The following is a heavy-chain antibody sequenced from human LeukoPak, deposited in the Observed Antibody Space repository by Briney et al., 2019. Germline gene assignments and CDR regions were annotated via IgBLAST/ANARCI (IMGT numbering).Heavy chain of an antibody. V-gene: IGHV4-31*03. CDR1: GGSISSGGYY. Sequence: SQTLSLTCTVSGGSISSGGYYWSWIRQHPGKGLEWIGYIYYSGSTNYNPSLKSRVTISVDTSKNQFSLKVSSVTAADTAVYYCARDARGSSYMDVWGQGTTVTVSS. D-gene: IGHD3-10*01. CDR2: IYYSGST. J-gene: IGHJ6*02. CDR3: ARDARGSSYMDV.